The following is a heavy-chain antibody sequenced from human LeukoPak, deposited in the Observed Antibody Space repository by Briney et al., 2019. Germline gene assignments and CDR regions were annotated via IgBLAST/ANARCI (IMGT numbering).Heavy chain of an antibody. CDR3: ARSWGYNYALDY. CDR1: GFTFSSYA. D-gene: IGHD5-18*01. V-gene: IGHV3-23*01. Sequence: AGGSLRLSCAASGFTFSSYAMSWVRQAPGKGLEWVSGISASGGSTYCADSVKGRFTISRDNSKNTLYLQMNSLRAEDTAVYYCARSWGYNYALDYWGQGTLVTVSS. CDR2: ISASGGST. J-gene: IGHJ4*02.